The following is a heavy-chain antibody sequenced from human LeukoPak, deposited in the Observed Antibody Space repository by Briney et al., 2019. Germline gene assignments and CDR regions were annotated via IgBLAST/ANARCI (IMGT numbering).Heavy chain of an antibody. CDR3: ARAVAAAGTGYYGMDV. CDR2: IYPGDSDT. J-gene: IGHJ6*02. Sequence: GESLKISCKGSGYSFTSYWISWVRQMPGKGLEWMGIIYPGDSDTRYSPSFQGQVTISADKSISTAYLQWSSLKASDTAMYYCARAVAAAGTGYYGMDVWGQGTTVTVSS. V-gene: IGHV5-51*01. CDR1: GYSFTSYW. D-gene: IGHD6-13*01.